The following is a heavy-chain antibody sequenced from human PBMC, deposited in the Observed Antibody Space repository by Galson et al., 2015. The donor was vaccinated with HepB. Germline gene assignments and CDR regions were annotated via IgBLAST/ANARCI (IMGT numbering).Heavy chain of an antibody. V-gene: IGHV1-3*01. D-gene: IGHD3-9*01. CDR2: INAGNGNT. CDR1: GYTFTSYA. Sequence: SVKVSCKASGYTFTSYAMHWVRQAPGQRLEWMGWINAGNGNTKYSQKFQGRVTITRDTSVSTAYMELSSLRSEDTAVYYCARGLKTLRYFDWLRIDAFDIWGQGTMVTVSS. J-gene: IGHJ3*02. CDR3: ARGLKTLRYFDWLRIDAFDI.